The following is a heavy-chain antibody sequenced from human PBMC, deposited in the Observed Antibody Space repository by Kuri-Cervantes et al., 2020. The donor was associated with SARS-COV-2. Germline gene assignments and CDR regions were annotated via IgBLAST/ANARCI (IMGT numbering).Heavy chain of an antibody. V-gene: IGHV3-30-3*01. CDR1: GFTFSSYA. CDR3: ARCIAAAGTYYYYGMDV. J-gene: IGHJ6*02. Sequence: GSLRLSCAASGFTFSSYAMHWVRQAPGKGLEWVAVISYDGSNKYYADSVKGRFTISRDNSKNTLYLQMNSLRAEDTAVYYCARCIAAAGTYYYYGMDVWGQGTTVTVSS. CDR2: ISYDGSNK. D-gene: IGHD6-13*01.